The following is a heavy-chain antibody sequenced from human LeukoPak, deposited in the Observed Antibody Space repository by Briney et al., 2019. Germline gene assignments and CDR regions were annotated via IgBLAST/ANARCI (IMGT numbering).Heavy chain of an antibody. Sequence: GGSLRLSCAASGFTFSSHGMHWVRQAPGKGLEWVAFIRYDGSNKYYADSVKGRFTISRDNSKNTLYLQRNSRRAEDTAVYYCATLRRDCSSTSCYQGAHYFDYWGQGTLVTVSS. CDR2: IRYDGSNK. CDR3: ATLRRDCSSTSCYQGAHYFDY. J-gene: IGHJ4*02. CDR1: GFTFSSHG. V-gene: IGHV3-30*02. D-gene: IGHD2-2*01.